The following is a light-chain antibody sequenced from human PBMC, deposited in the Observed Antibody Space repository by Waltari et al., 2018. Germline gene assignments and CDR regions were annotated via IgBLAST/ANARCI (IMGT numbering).Light chain of an antibody. Sequence: QSALTQPASLSGSPGQSITISCTGPSSDVGCYYPVSWYQQHPGNAPKLLIYEVDKRPSGISNRFSGSKSGNTASLTISGLQAEDEADYYCCSYVRSVSFVFGGGTKLTVL. CDR1: SSDVGCYYP. J-gene: IGLJ2*01. CDR2: EVD. CDR3: CSYVRSVSFV. V-gene: IGLV2-23*02.